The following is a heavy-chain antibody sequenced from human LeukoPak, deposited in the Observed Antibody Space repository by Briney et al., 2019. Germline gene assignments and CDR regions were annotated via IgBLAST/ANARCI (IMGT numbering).Heavy chain of an antibody. J-gene: IGHJ4*02. CDR1: GFTFSSYG. CDR3: AKEFASDFWSGPIDQ. D-gene: IGHD3-3*01. Sequence: GGSLRLSCAASGFTFSSYGMHWVRQAPGRGLEWVAVISYDGSNKYYADSVKGRVTVSRDNFKNTLYLQMNSLRAEDTAVYYCAKEFASDFWSGPIDQWGQGTLVTVSS. CDR2: ISYDGSNK. V-gene: IGHV3-30*18.